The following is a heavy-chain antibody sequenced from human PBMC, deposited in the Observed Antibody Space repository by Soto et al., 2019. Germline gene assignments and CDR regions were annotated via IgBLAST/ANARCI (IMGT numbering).Heavy chain of an antibody. CDR3: VGRIVVVPAAMNYGMDV. CDR1: RGSFSSYA. Sequence: GAPVKLSWKDSRGSFSSYALSWVRHAPGQGLEWMGGIIPIFGTANYAQKFQGRVTITADESTSTAYMELSSLRSEDTAVYYCVGRIVVVPAAMNYGMDVWGQGTTVTVSS. D-gene: IGHD2-2*01. V-gene: IGHV1-69*13. J-gene: IGHJ6*02. CDR2: IIPIFGTA.